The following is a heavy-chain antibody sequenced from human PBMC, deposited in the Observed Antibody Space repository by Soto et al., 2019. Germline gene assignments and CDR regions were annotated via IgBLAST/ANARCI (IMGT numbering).Heavy chain of an antibody. CDR1: GGSISSYY. J-gene: IGHJ6*02. D-gene: IGHD6-6*01. CDR2: IYYSGST. Sequence: SETLSLTCTVSGGSISSYYWSWIRQPPGKGLEWIGYIYYSGSTNYNPSLKSRVTISVDTSKNQFSLKLSSVTAADTAVYYCARDVLVIAARPNYYYYGMDVWGQGTTVTVSS. V-gene: IGHV4-59*01. CDR3: ARDVLVIAARPNYYYYGMDV.